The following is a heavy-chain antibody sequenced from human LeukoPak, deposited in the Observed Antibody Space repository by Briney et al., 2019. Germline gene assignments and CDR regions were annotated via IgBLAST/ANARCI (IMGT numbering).Heavy chain of an antibody. CDR1: GFTFSAWD. D-gene: IGHD2-15*01. J-gene: IGHJ4*02. CDR2: ISASGDRT. Sequence: GGSLRLSCSASGFTFSAWDMHWVRQAPGKGLEWVSAISASGDRTYYGDSAKGRFTISRDNSKNTLYLQMNSLGAEDTALYYCAKRHCSGGTSYPLDYWGQGTLVTVSS. CDR3: AKRHCSGGTSYPLDY. V-gene: IGHV3-23*01.